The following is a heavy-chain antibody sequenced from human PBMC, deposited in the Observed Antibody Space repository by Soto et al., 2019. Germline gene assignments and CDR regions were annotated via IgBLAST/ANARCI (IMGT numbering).Heavy chain of an antibody. J-gene: IGHJ3*02. CDR2: IIPIFGTA. Sequence: QAQLVHSGAEVKKPGSSVKVSCKASGGTFSSYAISWVRQAPGQGLEWMGGIIPIFGTANYAQKFQGRVTITADESTSTAYMELSSLRSEDTAVYYCARDLSPDDGNAFDIWGQGTMVTVSS. CDR1: GGTFSSYA. V-gene: IGHV1-69*01. CDR3: ARDLSPDDGNAFDI. D-gene: IGHD1-26*01.